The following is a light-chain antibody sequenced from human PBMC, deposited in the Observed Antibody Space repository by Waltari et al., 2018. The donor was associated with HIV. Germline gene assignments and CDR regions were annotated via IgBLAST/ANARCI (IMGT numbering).Light chain of an antibody. CDR2: AAS. Sequence: DIQMTQSPSSLSASVGDRVTITCRTSQSISSYLNWFQQKPGKAPKLRIYAASNLQSWVPSRFSGSGSGTDFTLTISSLQPEDFGTYYCQQSYSTPAFGQGTKLEIK. CDR1: QSISSY. J-gene: IGKJ2*01. V-gene: IGKV1-39*01. CDR3: QQSYSTPA.